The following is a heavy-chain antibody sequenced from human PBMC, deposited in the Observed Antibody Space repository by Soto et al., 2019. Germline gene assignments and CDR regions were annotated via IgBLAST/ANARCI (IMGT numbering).Heavy chain of an antibody. V-gene: IGHV3-21*02. J-gene: IGHJ3*01. Sequence: EVQLVESGGGLVMPGGSLRLSCAASGFTFASYHMSWVRQAPGKGLAWVSSINPSSSHIYYSDSMRGRFTISRDDSKNSLHLDMNSLRTEDEAIYYCVRGYCGGRGCYLRRDAFDVWGQGPAVTVSS. CDR3: VRGYCGGRGCYLRRDAFDV. CDR2: INPSSSHI. CDR1: GFTFASYH. D-gene: IGHD2-15*01.